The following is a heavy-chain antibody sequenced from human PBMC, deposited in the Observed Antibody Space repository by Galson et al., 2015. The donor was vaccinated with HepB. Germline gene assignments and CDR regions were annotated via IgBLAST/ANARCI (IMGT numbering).Heavy chain of an antibody. Sequence: SLRLSCAASGFTFSSYAMTWVRQAPGKGLEWVSVITDSGDNTYDADSVKGRFTIPRDNSKNTLYLQMNSLRAEDTAVYYCADLVRGRNGEYFRHWGQGTLVTVSS. D-gene: IGHD3-10*01. V-gene: IGHV3-23*01. J-gene: IGHJ1*01. CDR3: ADLVRGRNGEYFRH. CDR1: GFTFSSYA. CDR2: ITDSGDNT.